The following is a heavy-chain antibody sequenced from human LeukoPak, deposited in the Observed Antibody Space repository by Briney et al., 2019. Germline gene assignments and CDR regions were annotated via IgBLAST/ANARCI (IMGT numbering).Heavy chain of an antibody. CDR2: IDTIGATT. V-gene: IGHV3-23*01. D-gene: IGHD6-13*01. CDR1: GFTFSSHA. CDR3: AKAPMEDSWYIHFDF. Sequence: GGSLRLSCTASGFTFSSHAMSWVRQAPGMGLKGVSTIDTIGATTSYTDSVEGRFTISRDNSRNTLYLQINSLRVEDTAIYYCAKAPMEDSWYIHFDFWGQGTLVTVSS. J-gene: IGHJ4*02.